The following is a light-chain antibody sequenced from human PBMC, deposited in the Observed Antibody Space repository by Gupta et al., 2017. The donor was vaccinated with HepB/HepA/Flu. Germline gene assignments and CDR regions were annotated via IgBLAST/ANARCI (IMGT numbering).Light chain of an antibody. CDR2: KAS. J-gene: IGKJ2*01. Sequence: DIQMTQSPSTLSASVGDRVTITCRASQSISSWLAWYQQKPGKAPKLLIYKASSLESGVPSRFSGSGSGTEFTLTISSLQPDDFATYYCQQYISSYTFGQGTKLEIK. V-gene: IGKV1-5*03. CDR1: QSISSW. CDR3: QQYISSYT.